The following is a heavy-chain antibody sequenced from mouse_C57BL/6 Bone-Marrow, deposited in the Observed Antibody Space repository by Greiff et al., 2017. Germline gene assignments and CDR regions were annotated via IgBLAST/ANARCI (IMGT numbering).Heavy chain of an antibody. CDR2: IYPGSGST. J-gene: IGHJ3*01. V-gene: IGHV1-55*01. Sequence: QVQLKQPGAELVKPGASVKMSCTASGYTFTSYCITWVQQRPGQGLEWIGAIYPGSGSTNYNEKFKSKATLTVDTSSSTSYMQLSSLTSEDSAVYYCARRRAYWGQGTLVTVSA. CDR3: ARRRAY. CDR1: GYTFTSYC.